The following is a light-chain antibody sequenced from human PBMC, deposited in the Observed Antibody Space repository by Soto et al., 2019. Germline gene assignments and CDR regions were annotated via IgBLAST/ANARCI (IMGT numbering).Light chain of an antibody. J-gene: IGKJ4*01. CDR2: DAS. Sequence: EIVLTQSPATLSLSLGERATLSCRASQSVSSYLAWFQQKPGQAPRLLIYDASSRATGIPARFSGSGSGTDFTLTISSLEPEDFAVYYCQQRSNWPTFGGGTKVEIK. V-gene: IGKV3-11*01. CDR1: QSVSSY. CDR3: QQRSNWPT.